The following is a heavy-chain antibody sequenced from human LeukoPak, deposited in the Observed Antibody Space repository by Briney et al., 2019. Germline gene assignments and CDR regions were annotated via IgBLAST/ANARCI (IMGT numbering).Heavy chain of an antibody. V-gene: IGHV3-23*01. Sequence: HPGGSLRLSCAASGFTFSNYAMSWVRQAPGKGLEWVSAISAGGGSTYYADSVKGRFTISRDNAKNSLYLQMNSLRAEDTAVYYCARDVRYSGYDYTGYFDYWGQGTLVTVSS. CDR3: ARDVRYSGYDYTGYFDY. CDR1: GFTFSNYA. J-gene: IGHJ4*02. CDR2: ISAGGGST. D-gene: IGHD5-12*01.